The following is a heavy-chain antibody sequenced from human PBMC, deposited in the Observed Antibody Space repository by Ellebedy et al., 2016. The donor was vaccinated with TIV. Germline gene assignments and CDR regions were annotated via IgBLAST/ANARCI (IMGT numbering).Heavy chain of an antibody. CDR1: GDSVSSGSHY. CDR3: ARVPVGATYFNY. V-gene: IGHV4-61*01. Sequence: SETLSLTCTVSGDSVSSGSHYWSWIRQSPGKGLEFIGHIYYSGTTNYNPSLESRVTISVDTSKNQFSLKLSSVTAADTALYYCARVPVGATYFNYWGQGTLVTVSS. J-gene: IGHJ4*02. CDR2: IYYSGTT. D-gene: IGHD1-26*01.